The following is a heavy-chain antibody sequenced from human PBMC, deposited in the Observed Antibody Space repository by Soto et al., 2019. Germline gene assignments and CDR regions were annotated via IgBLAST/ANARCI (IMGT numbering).Heavy chain of an antibody. J-gene: IGHJ6*02. CDR2: IYYSGST. Sequence: QVQLQESGPGLVKPSQTLSLTCTVSGGSISSGGYYWSWIRQHPGKGLEWIGYIYYSGSTYYNPSLKSRVTISVDTSKNQFSLKLSSVTAADTAVYYCARDTARRGYYYYGMDVWGQGTTVTVSS. V-gene: IGHV4-31*03. CDR1: GGSISSGGYY. D-gene: IGHD5-18*01. CDR3: ARDTARRGYYYYGMDV.